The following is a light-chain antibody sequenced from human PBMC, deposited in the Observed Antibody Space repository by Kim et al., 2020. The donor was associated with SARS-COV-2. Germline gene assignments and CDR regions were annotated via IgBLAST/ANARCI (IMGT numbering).Light chain of an antibody. CDR2: RDS. CDR1: NIGSKN. Sequence: ALGQTARITCGGNNIGSKNVHWYQQKPGQAPVLVIYRDSNRPSGIPERFSGSNSGNTATLTISRAQAGDEADYYCQVWDSSTPNWVFGGGTQLTVL. J-gene: IGLJ3*02. CDR3: QVWDSSTPNWV. V-gene: IGLV3-9*01.